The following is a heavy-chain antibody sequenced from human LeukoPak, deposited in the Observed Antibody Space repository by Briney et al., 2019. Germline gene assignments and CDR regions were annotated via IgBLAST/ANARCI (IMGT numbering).Heavy chain of an antibody. J-gene: IGHJ5*02. CDR1: GFTFSTYA. D-gene: IGHD6-13*01. CDR2: ISDDGNSP. Sequence: GGSLRLSCAASGFTFSTYAMTWVRQAPGKGLEYVSSISDDGNSPYYAQSVKGRFTISRDNSKNTLNLQMNSLRAEDTAVYYCAKDLRTFSSSRYGWFDPWGQGTLVTVSS. V-gene: IGHV3-23*01. CDR3: AKDLRTFSSSRYGWFDP.